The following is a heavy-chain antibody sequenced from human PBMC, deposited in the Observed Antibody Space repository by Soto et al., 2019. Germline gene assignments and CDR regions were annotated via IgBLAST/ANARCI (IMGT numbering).Heavy chain of an antibody. CDR2: ISYDGSNK. CDR1: GFTFGSYG. V-gene: IGHV3-30*18. D-gene: IGHD2-2*01. Sequence: GVSLRLSCSASGFTFGSYGMHWVRQAPGKGLEWVAVISYDGSNKYYADSVKGRFTISRDNSKNTLYMQMNSLRAEDTAVYYCAKVGDQLQPRYGMDVWGQGTTVTVSS. CDR3: AKVGDQLQPRYGMDV. J-gene: IGHJ6*02.